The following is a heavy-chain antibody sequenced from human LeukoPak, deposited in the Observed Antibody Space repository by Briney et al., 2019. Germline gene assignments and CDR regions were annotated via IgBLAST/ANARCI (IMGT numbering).Heavy chain of an antibody. V-gene: IGHV3-23*01. J-gene: IGHJ4*02. CDR3: AKDGAWYSSSWFDY. CDR1: GFTLGSQA. Sequence: GGSLTLSCVASGFTLGSQAMSWVRQAPGKGLEWVSAICGNCDRTYYADSVKGRFTISRDNSKNTLYLQMNSLRAEDTAVYYCAKDGAWYSSSWFDYWGQGTLVTVSS. CDR2: ICGNCDRT. D-gene: IGHD6-13*01.